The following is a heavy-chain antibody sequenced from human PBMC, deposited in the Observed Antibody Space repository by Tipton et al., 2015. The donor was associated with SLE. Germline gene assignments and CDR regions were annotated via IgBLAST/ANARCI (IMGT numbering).Heavy chain of an antibody. J-gene: IGHJ3*02. CDR2: IYYSGST. CDR3: ASPAQYYDFWSGYYTYAFDI. V-gene: IGHV4-39*07. CDR1: GGSISGSGYY. Sequence: TLSLTCTVSGGSISGSGYYWGWIRQPPGKGLEWIGSIYYSGSTYYNPSLKSRVTISVDTSKNQFSLKLSSVTAADTAVYYCASPAQYYDFWSGYYTYAFDIWGQGTMVTVSS. D-gene: IGHD3-3*01.